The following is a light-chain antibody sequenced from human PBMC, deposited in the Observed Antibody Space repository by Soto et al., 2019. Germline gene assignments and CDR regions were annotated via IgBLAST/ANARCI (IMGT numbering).Light chain of an antibody. CDR1: SSDVGSYNL. Sequence: LTQPASVSGSPGQSITISCTGTSSDVGSYNLVSWYQQHPGKAPKLMIYEGSKRPSGVSNRFSGSKSGSTASLTISGLQAEDEADYYCCSYAGSSPSYVFGTGTKVTVL. CDR3: CSYAGSSPSYV. CDR2: EGS. V-gene: IGLV2-23*01. J-gene: IGLJ1*01.